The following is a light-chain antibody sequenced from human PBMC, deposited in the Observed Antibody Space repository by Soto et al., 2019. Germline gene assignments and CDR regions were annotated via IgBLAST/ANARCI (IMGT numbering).Light chain of an antibody. CDR3: QQYDQWPPLT. J-gene: IGKJ4*01. V-gene: IGKV3-15*01. CDR2: GSS. Sequence: EIVMTQSPATLSVSPGERASLSCRASQSITSDLAWYQQKPGQPPRLIIYGSSTRATGVPARFSGSGSGTEFTLTIDSLQSEDFAVYYCQQYDQWPPLTFGGGTKVEIK. CDR1: QSITSD.